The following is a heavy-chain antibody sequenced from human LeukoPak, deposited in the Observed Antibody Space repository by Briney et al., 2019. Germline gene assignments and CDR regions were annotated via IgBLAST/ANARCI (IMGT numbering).Heavy chain of an antibody. Sequence: GESLKISCKGSGYSFTSYWIGWVRQMPGKGLEWMGIIYPGDSETRYRPSFQGQVTISADKSIGTAYLQWSSLKASDTAMYYCARSPKNFGYNSALDNFDYWGQGTLVTVSS. J-gene: IGHJ4*02. D-gene: IGHD6-19*01. CDR1: GYSFTSYW. CDR3: ARSPKNFGYNSALDNFDY. V-gene: IGHV5-51*01. CDR2: IYPGDSET.